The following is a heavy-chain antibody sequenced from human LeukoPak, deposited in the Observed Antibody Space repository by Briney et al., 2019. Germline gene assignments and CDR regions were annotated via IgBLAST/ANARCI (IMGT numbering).Heavy chain of an antibody. D-gene: IGHD6-25*01. CDR2: INTSGST. CDR1: GGSISSYY. CDR3: AREGGDPRWLDR. J-gene: IGHJ5*02. V-gene: IGHV4-4*07. Sequence: SETLSLTCTVSGGSISSYYWTWVRQSAGKGLEWIGRINTSGSTNYNPSLRSRVTMSVNTSKNQFSLNLTSVTAADTAVYSCAREGGDPRWLDRWGQGTLVTVSS.